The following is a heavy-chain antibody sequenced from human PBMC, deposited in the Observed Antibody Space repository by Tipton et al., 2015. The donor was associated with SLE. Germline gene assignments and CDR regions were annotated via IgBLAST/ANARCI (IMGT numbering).Heavy chain of an antibody. J-gene: IGHJ4*01. CDR1: GGSISSSSYY. CDR3: AREGYYDNSGYYPLFDS. CDR2: IYYSGST. V-gene: IGHV4-39*07. Sequence: LRLSCTVSGGSISSSSYYWGWIRQPPGKGLEWIGKIYYSGSTYYNPSLKSRVTISVDTSKNQFSLKLSSVTAADTAVYYCAREGYYDNSGYYPLFDSWGQGILVTVSS. D-gene: IGHD3-22*01.